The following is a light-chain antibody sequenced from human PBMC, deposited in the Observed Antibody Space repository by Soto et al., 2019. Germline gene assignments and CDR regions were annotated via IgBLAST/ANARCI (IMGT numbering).Light chain of an antibody. CDR1: SSDVGSYNL. J-gene: IGLJ2*01. CDR2: EGS. Sequence: QSALTQPASVSGSPGQSITISCTGTSSDVGSYNLVSRYQQHPGKAPKLMIYEGSKRPSGVSNRFSGSKSGNTASLTISGLQAEDEADYYCCSYAGSSTHVVFGGGTQLTVL. V-gene: IGLV2-23*01. CDR3: CSYAGSSTHVV.